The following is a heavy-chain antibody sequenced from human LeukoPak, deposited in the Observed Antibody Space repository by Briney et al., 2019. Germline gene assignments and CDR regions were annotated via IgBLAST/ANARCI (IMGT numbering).Heavy chain of an antibody. D-gene: IGHD6-13*01. CDR2: ISSSSSYI. V-gene: IGHV3-21*01. CDR3: ARGGAAAGIGY. Sequence: GGSLRLSCAASGFTFSSYSMNWVRQAPGKGLEWVSSISSSSSYIYYADSVEGRFTISRDNAKNSLYLQMNSLRAEDTAVYYCARGGAAAGIGYWGQGTLVTVSS. J-gene: IGHJ4*02. CDR1: GFTFSSYS.